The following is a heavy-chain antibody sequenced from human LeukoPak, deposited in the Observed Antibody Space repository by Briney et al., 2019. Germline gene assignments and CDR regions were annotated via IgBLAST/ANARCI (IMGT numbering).Heavy chain of an antibody. Sequence: PSETLSLTCTVSGGSISSGSYYWSWIRQPAGKGLEWIGRFYTSGSTNYNPSLKSRVTISVDTSKNQFSLKLSSVTAADTAVYYCARGAYYYDSSGYYVWGQGTLVTVSS. V-gene: IGHV4-61*02. CDR1: GGSISSGSYY. D-gene: IGHD3-22*01. CDR3: ARGAYYYDSSGYYV. J-gene: IGHJ4*02. CDR2: FYTSGST.